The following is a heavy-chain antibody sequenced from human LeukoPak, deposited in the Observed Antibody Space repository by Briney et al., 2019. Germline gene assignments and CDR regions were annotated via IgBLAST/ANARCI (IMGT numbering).Heavy chain of an antibody. D-gene: IGHD4-23*01. J-gene: IGHJ4*02. V-gene: IGHV3-74*01. CDR2: IASDGSST. Sequence: GGSLRLSCAASGFTFSSYWMNWVRQAPGKGLVWVSRIASDGSSTTYADSAKGRFSISRDNVKNTLYLQMNSLRVEDTAVYYCARGRPHGNDYWGQGTLVTVSS. CDR1: GFTFSSYW. CDR3: ARGRPHGNDY.